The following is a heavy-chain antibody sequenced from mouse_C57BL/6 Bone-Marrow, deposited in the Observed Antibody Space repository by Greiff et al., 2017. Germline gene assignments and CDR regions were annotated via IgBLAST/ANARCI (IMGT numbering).Heavy chain of an antibody. CDR2: SRNKANDYTT. CDR1: GFTFSDFY. V-gene: IGHV7-1*01. Sequence: EVKVVESGGGLVQSGRSLRLSCATSGFTFSDFYMEWVRQAPGKGLEWIAASRNKANDYTTEYSASVKGRFIVSRDTSQSILYLQMNALRAEDTAIYYCARDAGAFDVWGTGTTVTVSS. CDR3: ARDAGAFDV. J-gene: IGHJ1*03.